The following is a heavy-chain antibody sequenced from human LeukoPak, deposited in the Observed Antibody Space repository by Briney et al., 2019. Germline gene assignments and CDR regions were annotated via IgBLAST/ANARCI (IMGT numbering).Heavy chain of an antibody. D-gene: IGHD5-12*01. Sequence: SETLSLTCTVSGGSISSSSYYWGWNRQPPGKGLEWIGEIYHSGSTNYNPSLKSRVTISVDKSKNQFSLKLSSVTAADTAVYYCARVRTIRGYSGYESPYYYMDVWGKGTTVTISS. CDR1: GGSISSSSYY. CDR2: IYHSGST. CDR3: ARVRTIRGYSGYESPYYYMDV. J-gene: IGHJ6*03. V-gene: IGHV4-39*07.